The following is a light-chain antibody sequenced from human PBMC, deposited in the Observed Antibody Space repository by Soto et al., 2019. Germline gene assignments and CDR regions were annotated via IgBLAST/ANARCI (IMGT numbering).Light chain of an antibody. CDR2: GAS. V-gene: IGKV3-15*01. J-gene: IGKJ5*01. CDR1: QSVSSN. CDR3: QQHGQWPIT. Sequence: EIVMTQSPATVSGSRGEIATLSFMASQSVSSNLAWYQQKPGQAPRLLIYGASTRATGIPARFSGSGSGTEFTLTISSLQPEDFATYYCQQHGQWPITFGQGTRLEIK.